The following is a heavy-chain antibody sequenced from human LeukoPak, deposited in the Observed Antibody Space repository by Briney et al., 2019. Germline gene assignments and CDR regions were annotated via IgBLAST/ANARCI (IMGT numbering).Heavy chain of an antibody. CDR2: IYYSGST. Sequence: PSETLSLTCTVSGGSISSSSYYWGWIRQPPGKGLEWIGSIYYSGSTYYNPSLKSRVTISVDTSKNQFSLKLSSVTAADTAVYYCERDPRTRWFDPWGQGTLVTVSS. V-gene: IGHV4-39*07. CDR3: ERDPRTRWFDP. CDR1: GGSISSSSYY. J-gene: IGHJ5*02.